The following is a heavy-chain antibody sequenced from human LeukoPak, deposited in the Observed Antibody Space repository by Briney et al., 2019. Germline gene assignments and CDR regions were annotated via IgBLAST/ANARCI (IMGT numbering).Heavy chain of an antibody. CDR2: ISSSGSTI. V-gene: IGHV3-48*03. Sequence: GGSLRLSCAASGFTFSSYEMHWVRQAPGKGLEWVSYISSSGSTIYYADSVKGRFTISRDNAKNSLYLQMHSLRAEDTAVYYCARDYGGSSPFDYWGQGTLVTVSS. CDR1: GFTFSSYE. D-gene: IGHD4-23*01. J-gene: IGHJ4*02. CDR3: ARDYGGSSPFDY.